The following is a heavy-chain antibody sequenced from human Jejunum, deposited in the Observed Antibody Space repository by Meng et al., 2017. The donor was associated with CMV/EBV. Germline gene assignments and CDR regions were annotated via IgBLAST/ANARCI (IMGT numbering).Heavy chain of an antibody. V-gene: IGHV4-59*02. CDR2: ASHSRDT. CDR1: VGSVTNYY. Sequence: VSVGSVTNYYWSWVRRPPGKGLGWMGYASHSRDTNYSPSLKSRVTMSVDTSKRQFSLKLNSVTVADTAVYYCARAVPSHRYYNMDVWGQGTTVTVSS. CDR3: ARAVPSHRYYNMDV. J-gene: IGHJ6*02.